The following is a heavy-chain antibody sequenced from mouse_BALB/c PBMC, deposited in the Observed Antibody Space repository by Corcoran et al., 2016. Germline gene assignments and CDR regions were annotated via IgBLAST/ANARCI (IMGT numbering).Heavy chain of an antibody. CDR1: GYTFSDYF. D-gene: IGHD2-10*02. V-gene: IGHV1-84*02. Sequence: QIQLQQSGPELVKPGASVRISCKASGYTFSDYFLNWVKQKPGQGLEWIGWIYPGSGNIKYNEKFKGKATLTGDTSSSTAYMQLSSLTSEDTAVYFCTRGYGNYYFDYWGQGTTLTVSS. CDR3: TRGYGNYYFDY. CDR2: IYPGSGNI. J-gene: IGHJ2*01.